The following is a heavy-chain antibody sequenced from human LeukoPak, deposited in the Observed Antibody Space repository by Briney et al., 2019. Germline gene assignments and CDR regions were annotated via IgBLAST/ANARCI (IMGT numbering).Heavy chain of an antibody. J-gene: IGHJ4*02. Sequence: ASVKVPCKASGYTFTSYGISWVRQAPGQRLEWMGWISAYNGNTNYAQKLQGRVTMTTDTSTSTAYMELRSLRSDDTAVYYCASERAGRSSGWYYFDYWGQGTLVTVSS. CDR3: ASERAGRSSGWYYFDY. D-gene: IGHD6-19*01. CDR2: ISAYNGNT. V-gene: IGHV1-18*01. CDR1: GYTFTSYG.